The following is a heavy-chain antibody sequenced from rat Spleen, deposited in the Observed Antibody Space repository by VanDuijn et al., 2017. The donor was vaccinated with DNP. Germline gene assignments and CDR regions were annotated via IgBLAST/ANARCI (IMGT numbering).Heavy chain of an antibody. CDR2: ISYDGDST. D-gene: IGHD1-12*02. Sequence: EVQLVESGGGLVQPGRSLKLSCAASRFTFSDYNMAWVRQAPKKGLEWVATISYDGDSTHYRDSVKGRFTISRDNAKSTLYLQMDSRRSEETATYYCTRHDGSYNLRWFAYWGQGTLVTVSS. J-gene: IGHJ3*01. V-gene: IGHV5-7*01. CDR3: TRHDGSYNLRWFAY. CDR1: RFTFSDYN.